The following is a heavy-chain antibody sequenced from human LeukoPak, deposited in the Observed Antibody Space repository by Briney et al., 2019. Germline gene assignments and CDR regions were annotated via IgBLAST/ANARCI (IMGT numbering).Heavy chain of an antibody. J-gene: IGHJ4*02. V-gene: IGHV4-61*02. CDR3: ARDYYGAGSYFGGFDY. Sequence: SQTLSLTCTVSGGSISSSSYYWSWIRQPPGKGLEWIGRIYTSGSTYYNPSLKSRVTISVDTSKYQFSLKLSSVTAADTAVYYCARDYYGAGSYFGGFDYWGQGTLVTVSS. D-gene: IGHD3-10*01. CDR1: GGSISSSSYY. CDR2: IYTSGST.